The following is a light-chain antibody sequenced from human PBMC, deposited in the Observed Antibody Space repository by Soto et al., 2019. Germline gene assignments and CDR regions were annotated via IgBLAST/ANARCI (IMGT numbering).Light chain of an antibody. CDR1: SSNIGAGYD. Sequence: QAVVTQPPSVSGAPGQRVTISCTGSSSNIGAGYDVHWYQQLPGTAPKLLIYGNSNRPSGVPDRFSGSKSGTSASLAITGLQAEDEADYYCQSYDSSRLSVFGTGTKVTVL. CDR2: GNS. V-gene: IGLV1-40*01. CDR3: QSYDSSRLSV. J-gene: IGLJ1*01.